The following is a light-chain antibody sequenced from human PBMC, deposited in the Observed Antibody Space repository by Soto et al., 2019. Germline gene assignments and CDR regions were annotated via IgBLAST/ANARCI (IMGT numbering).Light chain of an antibody. V-gene: IGLV2-23*01. J-gene: IGLJ2*01. CDR2: EGG. CDR3: CSYAGRSTVV. Sequence: QPVLTQPASVSGSPGQSITISCTGTSSDVGSYNLVSWYQQHPGKAPKLMIYEGGKRPSGVSNRFSGSKSGNTASLTISGLQAEDEADYYCCSYAGRSTVVFGGGTKVTVL. CDR1: SSDVGSYNL.